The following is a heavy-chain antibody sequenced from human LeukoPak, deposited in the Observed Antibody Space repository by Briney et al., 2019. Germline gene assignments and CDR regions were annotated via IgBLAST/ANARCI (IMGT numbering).Heavy chain of an antibody. CDR1: GGSISRYY. CDR2: IYYSGST. Sequence: SETLSLTCTVSGGSISRYYWSWIRQPPGKGLDWIGYIYYSGSTNYNPSLKSRVTITVDTSKNQFSLKLSSVTAADTAVYYCARGDGYLDYWGQGTLVTVSS. D-gene: IGHD5-24*01. CDR3: ARGDGYLDY. V-gene: IGHV4-59*08. J-gene: IGHJ4*02.